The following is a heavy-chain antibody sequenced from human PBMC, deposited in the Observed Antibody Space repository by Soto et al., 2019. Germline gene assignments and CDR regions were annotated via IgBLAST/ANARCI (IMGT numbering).Heavy chain of an antibody. CDR1: GYTFTGYY. CDR3: ARELSHPGYYYYMDV. Sequence: QVQLVQSGAEVKKPGASVKVSCKASGYTFTGYYMHWVRQAPGQGLEWMGWINPNSGGTNYAQKFQGGVTMTRDPSISTAYMELSRLRSDATAVYYCARELSHPGYYYYMDVWGKGTTVTVSS. V-gene: IGHV1-2*02. CDR2: INPNSGGT. J-gene: IGHJ6*03. D-gene: IGHD2-15*01.